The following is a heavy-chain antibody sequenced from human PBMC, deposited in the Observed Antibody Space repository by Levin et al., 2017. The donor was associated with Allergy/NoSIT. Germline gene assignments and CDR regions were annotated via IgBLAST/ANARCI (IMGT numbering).Heavy chain of an antibody. D-gene: IGHD3-10*01. Sequence: ASVKVSCKASGYTFTSYDINWVRQATGQGLEWMGWMNPNSGNTGYAQKFQGRVTMTRNTSISTAYMELSSLRSEDTAVYYCARGRWDYYGSGSYYPLIGYYYYGMDVWGQGTTVTVSS. CDR3: ARGRWDYYGSGSYYPLIGYYYYGMDV. V-gene: IGHV1-8*01. J-gene: IGHJ6*02. CDR2: MNPNSGNT. CDR1: GYTFTSYD.